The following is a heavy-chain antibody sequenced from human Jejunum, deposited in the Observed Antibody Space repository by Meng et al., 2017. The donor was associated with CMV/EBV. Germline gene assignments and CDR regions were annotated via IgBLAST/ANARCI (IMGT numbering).Heavy chain of an antibody. CDR2: INNDGSTT. CDR1: GFTFGNYW. J-gene: IGHJ4*02. D-gene: IGHD3-10*01. V-gene: IGHV3-74*03. CDR3: ARMLRYYYQH. Sequence: SCVGSGFTFGNYWMHWVRQAPGKGLVWVSHINNDGSTTTYADSVKGRFTISRDNAKNTLYLQMNSLRVEDTAVYYCARMLRYYYQHWGQGTLVTVSS.